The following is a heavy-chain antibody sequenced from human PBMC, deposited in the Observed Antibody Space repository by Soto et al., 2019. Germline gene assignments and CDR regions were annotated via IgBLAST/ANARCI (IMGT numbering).Heavy chain of an antibody. Sequence: SATLSLTCTVSGVSVTSTTCYWTWIRQPPGKGLEWIGSIYYRGTTYYNTSLKSRITISVDTSENQFSLRLSSVTAADTAVYYCASFMYYDFWSYYYVMDVWGKGTSVTV. D-gene: IGHD3-3*01. CDR3: ASFMYYDFWSYYYVMDV. J-gene: IGHJ6*04. CDR1: GVSVTSTTCY. V-gene: IGHV4-39*07. CDR2: IYYRGTT.